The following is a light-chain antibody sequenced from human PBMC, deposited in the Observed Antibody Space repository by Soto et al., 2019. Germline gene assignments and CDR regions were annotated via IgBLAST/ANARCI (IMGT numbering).Light chain of an antibody. CDR2: TTS. V-gene: IGKV1-39*01. Sequence: DIQMTQSASSLSASVGDRVTIPCRASQSVSSYVNWYQHKPGKAPKLLIFTTSSLESGVPSRFSGSGSGTDFTLTISSLQPDDFATYYCQQYNSLWTFGQGTKVEIK. CDR1: QSVSSY. CDR3: QQYNSLWT. J-gene: IGKJ1*01.